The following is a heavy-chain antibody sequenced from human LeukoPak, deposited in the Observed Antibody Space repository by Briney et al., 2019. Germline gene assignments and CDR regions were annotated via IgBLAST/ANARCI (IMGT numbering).Heavy chain of an antibody. Sequence: SETLSLTCAVYGGSFSGYYWSWIRQPPGKWLEWIGEINHSGSTNYNPSLKSRVTISVDTSKNQFSLKLSSVTAADTAVYYCARGEAAGTFRWFDPWGQGTLVTVSS. J-gene: IGHJ5*02. CDR2: INHSGST. D-gene: IGHD6-13*01. V-gene: IGHV4-34*01. CDR3: ARGEAAGTFRWFDP. CDR1: GGSFSGYY.